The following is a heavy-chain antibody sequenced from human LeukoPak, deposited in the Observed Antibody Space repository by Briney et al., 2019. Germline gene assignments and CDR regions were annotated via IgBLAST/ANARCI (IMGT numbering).Heavy chain of an antibody. CDR3: ARGSSWSLYYFDF. CDR2: ISSSSTYI. Sequence: GGSLRLSCAASAFTFSSYSMNWVRQAPGKGLEWVSSISSSSTYIYYADSVKGRFTISRDNAKNSLHLQMNSLRAEDTAVYYCARGSSWSLYYFDFWGQGTLVTVSS. D-gene: IGHD6-13*01. CDR1: AFTFSSYS. J-gene: IGHJ4*02. V-gene: IGHV3-21*01.